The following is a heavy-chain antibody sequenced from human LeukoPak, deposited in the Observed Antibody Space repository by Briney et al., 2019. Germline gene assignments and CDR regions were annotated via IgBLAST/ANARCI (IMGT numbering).Heavy chain of an antibody. CDR1: GGFISSYY. CDR3: ARAPFRDADDAFDI. V-gene: IGHV4-59*01. CDR2: IYYSGST. Sequence: PSETLSLTCTVSGGFISSYYWSWIRQPRGKGLEGIGYIYYSGSTNYNPSPKSRVTISVDTSKNQFSLKLSSVTAADTAVYYCARAPFRDADDAFDIWGQGTMVTVSS. J-gene: IGHJ3*02.